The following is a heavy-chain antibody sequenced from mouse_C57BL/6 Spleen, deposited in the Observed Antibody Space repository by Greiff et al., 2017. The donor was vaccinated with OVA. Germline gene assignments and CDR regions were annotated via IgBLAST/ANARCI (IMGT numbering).Heavy chain of an antibody. CDR3: ARNCDDGGGYAMDY. V-gene: IGHV2-2*01. D-gene: IGHD2-12*01. Sequence: VQVVESGPGLVQPSQSLTITCTVSGFSLTSYGVHWVRQSPGKGLEWLGVIWSGGSTDYNAAFISRMSISKDNSKSQVFFKMNSLQVDGTALYYCARNCDDGGGYAMDYWGQGTSVTVSS. CDR2: IWSGGST. J-gene: IGHJ4*01. CDR1: GFSLTSYG.